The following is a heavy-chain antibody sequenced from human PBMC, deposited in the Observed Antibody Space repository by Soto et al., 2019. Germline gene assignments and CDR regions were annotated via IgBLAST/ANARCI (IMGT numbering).Heavy chain of an antibody. CDR1: GGSISGSSYY. D-gene: IGHD3-22*01. J-gene: IGHJ3*02. CDR3: ARSSDSSGYYPHDAFDS. V-gene: IGHV4-39*01. CDR2: IYYSGST. Sequence: SHTCPFDGGSISGSSYYLGWIRPPPGKGLEWIGSIYYSGSTYYNPSLKSRVTISVDTSKNQFSLKLSSVTAADTAVYYGARSSDSSGYYPHDAFDSWGQGTMVT.